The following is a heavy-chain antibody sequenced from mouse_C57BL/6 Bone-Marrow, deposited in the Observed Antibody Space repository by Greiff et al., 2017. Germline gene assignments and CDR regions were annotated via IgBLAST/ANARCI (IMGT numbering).Heavy chain of an antibody. Sequence: EVQGVESGGGLVKPGGSLKLSCAASGFTFSSYAMSWVRQTPEKRLEWVATISDGGSYTYYPVNVKGRFTISRDNAKNNLYLQMSHLKSEDTAMYYCARDQEIDGYFPDYWGQGTTLTVSS. CDR1: GFTFSSYA. J-gene: IGHJ2*01. V-gene: IGHV5-4*01. D-gene: IGHD2-3*01. CDR3: ARDQEIDGYFPDY. CDR2: ISDGGSYT.